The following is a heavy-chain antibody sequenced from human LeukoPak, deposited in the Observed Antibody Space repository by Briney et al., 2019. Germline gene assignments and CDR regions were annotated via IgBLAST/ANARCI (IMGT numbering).Heavy chain of an antibody. V-gene: IGHV4-39*01. CDR1: GGSISSSSYY. J-gene: IGHJ4*02. Sequence: SETLSLTCTVSGGSISSSSYYWGWIRQPPGKGLEWIGSIYYSGSTYYNPSLKSRVTISVDTSKNQFSLKLSSVTAADTAVYYCASHRKLLWFGARSAEYYFDYWGQGTLVTVSS. D-gene: IGHD3-10*01. CDR2: IYYSGST. CDR3: ASHRKLLWFGARSAEYYFDY.